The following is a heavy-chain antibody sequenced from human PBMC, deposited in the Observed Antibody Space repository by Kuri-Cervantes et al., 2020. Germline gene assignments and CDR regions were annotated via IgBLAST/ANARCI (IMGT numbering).Heavy chain of an antibody. CDR1: GFTFRSYD. J-gene: IGHJ4*02. D-gene: IGHD2-15*01. Sequence: GESPKISCAASGFTFRSYDMHWVRQATGKGLAWVSTIGTAGDTYFSGSVKGRLTISRENAKNSLCLRMYSLRAEDTAVYYCAKGGGGYLDCWGQGTLVTVSS. V-gene: IGHV3-13*01. CDR2: IGTAGDT. CDR3: AKGGGGYLDC.